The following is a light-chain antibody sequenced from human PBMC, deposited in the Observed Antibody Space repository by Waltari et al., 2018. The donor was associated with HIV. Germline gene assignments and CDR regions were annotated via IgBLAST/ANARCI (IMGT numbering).Light chain of an antibody. CDR3: ASNRLDYTLI. V-gene: IGLV2-14*03. J-gene: IGLJ2*01. CDR1: STDSRFYQY. Sequence: QSALTQPASVSGFLGQSINISCTGISTDSRFYQYVSWYQQYPGKIPRLIIFDINKRPSGVSDHFAGSRSGNSASLTCSGLQAGDEAHYYCASNRLDYTLIFGGGTKLTVL. CDR2: DIN.